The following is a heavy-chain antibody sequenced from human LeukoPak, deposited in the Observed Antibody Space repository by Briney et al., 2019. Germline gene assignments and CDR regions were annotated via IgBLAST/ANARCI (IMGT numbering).Heavy chain of an antibody. Sequence: GGSLRLSCAASGFTFSSYAMSWVRQAPGKGLEWVSAISGSGGSTYYADSVKGRFTISRDNSKDTLYLQMNSLRAEDTAVYYCAKDSGFGELFPKPPLGYWGQGTLVTVSS. V-gene: IGHV3-23*01. CDR2: ISGSGGST. D-gene: IGHD3-10*01. CDR1: GFTFSSYA. CDR3: AKDSGFGELFPKPPLGY. J-gene: IGHJ4*02.